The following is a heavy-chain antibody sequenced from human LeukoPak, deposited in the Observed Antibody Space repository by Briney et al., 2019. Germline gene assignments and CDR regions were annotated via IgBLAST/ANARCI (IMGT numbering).Heavy chain of an antibody. Sequence: SETLSLTCTVSGGSISSYYWSWIRQPPGKGLEWIGYIYYSGSTNYNPSLKSRVTISVDTSKNQFSPKLSSVTAADTAVYYCARIAAAGSYYYYYMDVWGKGTTVTVSS. CDR2: IYYSGST. V-gene: IGHV4-59*01. CDR1: GGSISSYY. D-gene: IGHD6-13*01. J-gene: IGHJ6*03. CDR3: ARIAAAGSYYYYYMDV.